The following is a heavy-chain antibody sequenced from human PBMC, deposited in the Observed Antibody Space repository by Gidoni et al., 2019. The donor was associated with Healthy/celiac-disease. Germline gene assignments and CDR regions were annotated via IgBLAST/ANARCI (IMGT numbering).Heavy chain of an antibody. D-gene: IGHD1-1*01. CDR1: GGSISSSSYY. Sequence: QLQLQESGPGLVKPSETLSLTCTVSGGSISSSSYYWGWIRQPPGKGLEWFGSIYYSGSTYYNPSLKSRVTISVDTSKNQFSLKLSSVTAADTAVYYCASRATSTGTSPMDVWGQGTTVTVSS. J-gene: IGHJ6*02. CDR3: ASRATSTGTSPMDV. CDR2: IYYSGST. V-gene: IGHV4-39*01.